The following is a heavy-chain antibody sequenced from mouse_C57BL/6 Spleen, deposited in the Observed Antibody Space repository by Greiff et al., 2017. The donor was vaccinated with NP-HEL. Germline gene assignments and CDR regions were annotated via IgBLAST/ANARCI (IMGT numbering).Heavy chain of an antibody. CDR3: ARSYYSNYRYFDV. J-gene: IGHJ1*03. V-gene: IGHV5-9*01. D-gene: IGHD2-5*01. CDR2: ISGGGGNT. CDR1: GFTFSSYT. Sequence: DVMLVESGGGLVKPGGSLKLSCAASGFTFSSYTMSWVRQTPEKRLEWVATISGGGGNTYYPDSVKGRFTISRDNAKNTLYLQMSSLRSEDTALYYCARSYYSNYRYFDVWGTGTTVTVSS.